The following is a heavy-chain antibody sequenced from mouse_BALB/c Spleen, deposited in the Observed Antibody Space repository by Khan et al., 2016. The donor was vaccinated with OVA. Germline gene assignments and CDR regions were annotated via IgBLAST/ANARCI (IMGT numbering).Heavy chain of an antibody. J-gene: IGHJ3*01. CDR1: GFTFSTYG. V-gene: IGHV5-6*01. CDR2: ISSGGSYT. CDR3: TRLAYYYNSEGFAY. D-gene: IGHD1-1*02. Sequence: EVNVVESGGDLVKPGGSLKLSCAASGFTFSTYGMSWVRQNPDKRLEWVATISSGGSYTYYVDSVKGRFTISRDNAKNTLELQMSSLRSEDTAMYYCTRLAYYYNSEGFAYWGQGTLVTVSA.